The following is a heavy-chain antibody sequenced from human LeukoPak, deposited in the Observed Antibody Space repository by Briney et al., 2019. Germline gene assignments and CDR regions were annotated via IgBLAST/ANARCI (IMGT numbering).Heavy chain of an antibody. CDR3: ARDYAYSSSSPYNWFDP. Sequence: ASVKVSCKASGYPFTGYYIHWVRQVSGQGLKWMGWINPNSGGTNYAQKFQGRVTMTRDTSISTAYMDLSRLISDDTAVYYCARDYAYSSSSPYNWFDPWGQGTLVTVSS. CDR2: INPNSGGT. D-gene: IGHD6-6*01. V-gene: IGHV1-2*02. CDR1: GYPFTGYY. J-gene: IGHJ5*02.